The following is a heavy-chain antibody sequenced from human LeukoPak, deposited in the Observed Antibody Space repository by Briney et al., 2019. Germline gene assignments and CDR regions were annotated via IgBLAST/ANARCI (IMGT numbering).Heavy chain of an antibody. V-gene: IGHV1-24*01. J-gene: IGHJ4*02. Sequence: ASVKVSCKVSGYTLTELSMHWVRQAPGKGLEWMGGFDPEDGETIYAQKFQGRVTMTEDTSTDTAYMELSSLRSEDTAVSYCASYTAMVTSFSYWGQGTLVTVSS. CDR1: GYTLTELS. D-gene: IGHD5-18*01. CDR2: FDPEDGET. CDR3: ASYTAMVTSFSY.